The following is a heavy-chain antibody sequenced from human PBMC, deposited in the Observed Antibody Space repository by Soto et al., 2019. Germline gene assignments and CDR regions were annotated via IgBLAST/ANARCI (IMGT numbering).Heavy chain of an antibody. J-gene: IGHJ4*02. CDR2: IYYSGST. CDR1: GGSISSGGYY. Sequence: SETLSLTCTVSGGSISSGGYYWSWIRQHPWKGQEWIGDIYYSGSTYYNPSLKSRVIISVDTSKNQFSLKLSSVTAADTAMYCCARDRESSGPALGYWGQGTLVTVSS. V-gene: IGHV4-31*03. D-gene: IGHD3-22*01. CDR3: ARDRESSGPALGY.